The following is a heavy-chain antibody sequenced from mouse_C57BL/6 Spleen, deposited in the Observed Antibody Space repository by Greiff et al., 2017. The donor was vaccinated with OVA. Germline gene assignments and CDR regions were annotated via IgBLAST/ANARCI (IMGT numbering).Heavy chain of an antibody. J-gene: IGHJ2*01. CDR2: INPNNGGT. Sequence: EVQLQQSGPELVKPGASVKISCKASGYTFTDYYMNWVKQSHGKSLEWIGDINPNNGGTSYNQKFKGKATLTVDKSSSTAYMELRSLTSEDSAVYYCALRRRGYFDYWGQGTTLTVSS. V-gene: IGHV1-26*01. D-gene: IGHD2-12*01. CDR3: ALRRRGYFDY. CDR1: GYTFTDYY.